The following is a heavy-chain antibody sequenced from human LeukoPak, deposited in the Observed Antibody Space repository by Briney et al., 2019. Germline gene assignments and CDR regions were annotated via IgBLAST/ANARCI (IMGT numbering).Heavy chain of an antibody. CDR2: ISTDAGET. J-gene: IGHJ4*02. Sequence: GGTLRLSCAASGFTFSNSGMSWVRQAPGKGLEWVSAISTDAGETHYADSVKGRFTISRDNSKNTLYLQMNSLRAEDTAVYFCVSLGYSSSSVRYWGQGTLVTVSS. D-gene: IGHD6-6*01. CDR3: VSLGYSSSSVRY. V-gene: IGHV3-23*01. CDR1: GFTFSNSG.